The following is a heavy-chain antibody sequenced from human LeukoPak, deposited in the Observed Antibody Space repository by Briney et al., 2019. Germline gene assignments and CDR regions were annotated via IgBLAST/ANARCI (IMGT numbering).Heavy chain of an antibody. CDR3: ARDYHALQLWFLFDY. CDR1: GYTFTSNY. Sequence: ASVKVSCKAFGYTFTSNYMHWVRQAPGQGPEWMGVISPSGGSTTYAQKFQGRVTLTRDMSTSTDYLELSSLRSEDTAVYYCARDYHALQLWFLFDYWGQGTLVTVSS. D-gene: IGHD5-18*01. V-gene: IGHV1-46*01. CDR2: ISPSGGST. J-gene: IGHJ4*02.